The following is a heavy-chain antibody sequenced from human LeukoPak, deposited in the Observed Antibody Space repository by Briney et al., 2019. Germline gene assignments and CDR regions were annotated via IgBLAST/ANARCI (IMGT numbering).Heavy chain of an antibody. D-gene: IGHD6-13*01. Sequence: ASVKVSCKVSGYTLTEFSMHWVRQAPGKGLEWMGGFDPEDGETIYAQKFQGRVTMTEDTSTDTAYMELSSLRSEDTAVYYCATNNKDQQLVRVGASDIWGQGTMVTVSS. CDR2: FDPEDGET. V-gene: IGHV1-24*01. CDR1: GYTLTEFS. CDR3: ATNNKDQQLVRVGASDI. J-gene: IGHJ3*02.